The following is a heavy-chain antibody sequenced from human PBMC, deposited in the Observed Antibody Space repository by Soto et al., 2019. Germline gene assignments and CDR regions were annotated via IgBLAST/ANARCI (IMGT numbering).Heavy chain of an antibody. Sequence: GGSLRLSCAASGFTFSSYAMSWVRQAPGKGLEWVSAISGSGGSTYYADSVKGRITISRDNSKNTLYLQMNSLRAEDTAVYYFAKPGLFDWLLTAEYFQHWGQGTLVTVSS. V-gene: IGHV3-23*01. D-gene: IGHD3-9*01. CDR3: AKPGLFDWLLTAEYFQH. J-gene: IGHJ1*01. CDR1: GFTFSSYA. CDR2: ISGSGGST.